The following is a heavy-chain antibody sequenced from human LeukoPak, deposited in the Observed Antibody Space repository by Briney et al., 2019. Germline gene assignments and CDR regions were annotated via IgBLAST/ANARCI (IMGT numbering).Heavy chain of an antibody. Sequence: GGSLRLSCAASGFIVSSIYMVWVRQAPGKGLEWVSLLYSDGSTYYADSVKGRFIISRDNSKNTLYLEMNSLRVEDTAVYYCARDVSFWGQGTLVTVSS. J-gene: IGHJ4*02. CDR2: LYSDGST. CDR3: ARDVSF. D-gene: IGHD3-10*01. V-gene: IGHV3-53*01. CDR1: GFIVSSIY.